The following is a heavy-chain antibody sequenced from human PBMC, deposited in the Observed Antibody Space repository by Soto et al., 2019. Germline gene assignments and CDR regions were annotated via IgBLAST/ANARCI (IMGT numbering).Heavy chain of an antibody. CDR1: GYTFTSYG. CDR3: ARERAMIAARPTHPYAFDI. V-gene: IGHV1-18*01. J-gene: IGHJ3*02. Sequence: ASVKVSCKASGYTFTSYGISWVRQAPGQGLEWMGWISAYNGNPNYAQKLQGRVTMTTDKSTSTAYMELRSLRSDDPAVYYCARERAMIAARPTHPYAFDIWGQGTMVTVSS. CDR2: ISAYNGNP. D-gene: IGHD6-6*01.